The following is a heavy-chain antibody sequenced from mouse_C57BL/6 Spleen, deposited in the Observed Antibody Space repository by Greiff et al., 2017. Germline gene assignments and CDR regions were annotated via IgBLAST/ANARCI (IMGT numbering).Heavy chain of an antibody. D-gene: IGHD1-1*01. CDR2: INYDGSST. V-gene: IGHV5-16*01. CDR1: GFTFSDYY. J-gene: IGHJ2*01. Sequence: EVKLMESEGGLVQPGSSMKHSCTASGFTFSDYYMAWVRQVPEKGLEWVANINYDGSSTYYLDSLKSRFIISRDNAKNILYLQMSSLKSEDTATYYCARAGSSLYYFDYWGQGTTLTVSS. CDR3: ARAGSSLYYFDY.